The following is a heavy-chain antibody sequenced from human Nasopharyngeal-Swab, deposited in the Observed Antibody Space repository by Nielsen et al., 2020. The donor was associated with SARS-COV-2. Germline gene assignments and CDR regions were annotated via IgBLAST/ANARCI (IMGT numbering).Heavy chain of an antibody. CDR2: IYWDDDK. CDR3: AHSSGGDWNYPTLDY. J-gene: IGHJ4*02. D-gene: IGHD1-7*01. Sequence: WIRQPPGKALEWLALIYWDDDKRYSPSLKSRLTITKDISKNQVVPTMTNMDPVDTATYYCAHSSGGDWNYPTLDYWGQGTLVTVSS. V-gene: IGHV2-5*02.